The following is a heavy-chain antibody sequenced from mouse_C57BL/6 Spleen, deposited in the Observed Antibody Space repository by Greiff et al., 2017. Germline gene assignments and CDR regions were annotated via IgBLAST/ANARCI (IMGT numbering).Heavy chain of an antibody. CDR3: ARLSY. V-gene: IGHV5-17*01. J-gene: IGHJ3*01. CDR2: ISSGCSTI. Sequence: EVQVVESGGGLVKPGGSLKLSCAASGFTFSDSGMHWVRQAPEKGLEWVAYISSGCSTIYYADTVKGRFTISKDNAMNTLFLRMTSLRSEDTSMYYCARLSYWGQGTLVTVSA. CDR1: GFTFSDSG.